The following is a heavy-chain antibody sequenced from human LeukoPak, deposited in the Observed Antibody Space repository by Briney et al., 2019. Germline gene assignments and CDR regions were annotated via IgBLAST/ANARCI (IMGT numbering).Heavy chain of an antibody. J-gene: IGHJ4*02. D-gene: IGHD3-22*01. CDR1: GGSFSGYY. CDR3: ARGRIIGLLLLINGHFDY. CDR2: INHSGST. V-gene: IGHV4-34*01. Sequence: PSETLSLTCAVHGGSFSGYYWSWIRQPPGKGLEWIGEINHSGSTNYNPSLKSRVTISVDTSKNQFSLKLSSVTAADTAVYYCARGRIIGLLLLINGHFDYWGQGTLVTVSS.